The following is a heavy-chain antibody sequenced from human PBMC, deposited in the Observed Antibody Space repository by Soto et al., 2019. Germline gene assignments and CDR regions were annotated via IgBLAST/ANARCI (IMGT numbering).Heavy chain of an antibody. CDR2: IIPIFGTA. V-gene: IGHV1-69*13. J-gene: IGHJ4*02. CDR1: GGTFSSYA. CDR3: ARGRPYSSGLDY. D-gene: IGHD6-19*01. Sequence: SVKVSCKASGGTFSSYAISWVRQAPGQGLKWMGGIIPIFGTANYAQKFQGRVTITADESTSTAYMELSSLRSEDTAVYYCARGRPYSSGLDYWGQGTLVTVSS.